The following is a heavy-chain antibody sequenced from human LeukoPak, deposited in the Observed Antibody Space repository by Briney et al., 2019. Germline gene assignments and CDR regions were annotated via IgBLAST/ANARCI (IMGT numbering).Heavy chain of an antibody. J-gene: IGHJ4*02. D-gene: IGHD3-9*01. V-gene: IGHV4-39*02. CDR1: GASISVSEYF. CDR3: ARLGYYDTSTGSRPSDS. Sequence: PSETLSLTCAVAGASISVSEYFWGWLRQPPGTGLEWIGSIYHTGRTYYNPSLKSRVTISRDTSRNNSFLKLSSVTAADTAVYYCARLGYYDTSTGSRPSDSWGQGALVTVSS. CDR2: IYHTGRT.